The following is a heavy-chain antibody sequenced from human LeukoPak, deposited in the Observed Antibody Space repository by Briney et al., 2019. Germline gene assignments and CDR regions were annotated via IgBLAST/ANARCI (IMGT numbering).Heavy chain of an antibody. D-gene: IGHD6-13*01. V-gene: IGHV4-4*07. CDR1: GGSISSYY. CDR2: IFTSGST. CDR3: ARDTAAGTHWFDP. Sequence: PSETLSLTCTVSGGSISSYYWSWIRQPAGKGLEWIGRIFTSGSTNYNPSLKSRVTMSVDTSKNQFSLKLTSVTAADTAVYYCARDTAAGTHWFDPWGQGTLVTVSS. J-gene: IGHJ5*02.